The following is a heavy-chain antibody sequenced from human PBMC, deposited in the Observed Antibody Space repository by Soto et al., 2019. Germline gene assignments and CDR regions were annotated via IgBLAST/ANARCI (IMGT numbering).Heavy chain of an antibody. Sequence: GGSLRLSCAASGFTVSSNYMSWVRQAPGRGLEWVSVIYSGGSTYYADSVKGRFTISRDNSKNTLYLQMNSLRAEDTAVYYCARDFANSPSFDYWGQGTLVTVSS. CDR2: IYSGGST. J-gene: IGHJ4*02. D-gene: IGHD7-27*01. CDR3: ARDFANSPSFDY. CDR1: GFTVSSNY. V-gene: IGHV3-53*01.